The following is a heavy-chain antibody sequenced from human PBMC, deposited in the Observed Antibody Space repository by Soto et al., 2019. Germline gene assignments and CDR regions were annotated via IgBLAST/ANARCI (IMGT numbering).Heavy chain of an antibody. Sequence: ASETLSLTCDVSGDSISSRSYYWGWIRQPPGKGLEWIASIYYSGTTYYNPSLQSRVTISVDTSNNRFSLTLSSLTAADTAVYFCARLAYSEYLETWGRGSLVTVS. CDR1: GDSISSRSYY. CDR3: ARLAYSEYLET. J-gene: IGHJ5*02. CDR2: IYYSGTT. V-gene: IGHV4-39*02. D-gene: IGHD6-13*01.